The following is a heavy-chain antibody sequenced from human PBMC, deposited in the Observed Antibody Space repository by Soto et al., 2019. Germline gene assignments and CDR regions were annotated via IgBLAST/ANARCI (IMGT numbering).Heavy chain of an antibody. CDR3: AKDLYFEVGHSYYGMDV. V-gene: IGHV3-23*01. J-gene: IGHJ6*02. Sequence: PGGSLRLSCAASGFTFSSYAMSWVRQAPGKGLEWVSAISGSGGSTYYADSVKGRFTISRDNSKNTLYLQMNSLRAEDTAVYYCAKDLYFEVGHSYYGMDVRGQGTTVTVSS. CDR2: ISGSGGST. CDR1: GFTFSSYA. D-gene: IGHD1-26*01.